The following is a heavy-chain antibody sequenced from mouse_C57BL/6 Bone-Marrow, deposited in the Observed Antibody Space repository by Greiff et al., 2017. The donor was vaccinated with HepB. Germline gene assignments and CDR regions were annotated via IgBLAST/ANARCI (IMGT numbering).Heavy chain of an antibody. D-gene: IGHD2-4*01. CDR2: IYPGGGYT. V-gene: IGHV1-63*01. J-gene: IGHJ2*01. CDR3: ARWRLRQYFDY. CDR1: GYTFTNYW. Sequence: VQLQESGAELVRPGTSVKMSCKASGYTFTNYWIGWAKQRPGHGLEWIGDIYPGGGYTNYNEKFKGKATLTADKSASTAYMQFSSLTSEDSAIYYCARWRLRQYFDYWGQGTTLTVSS.